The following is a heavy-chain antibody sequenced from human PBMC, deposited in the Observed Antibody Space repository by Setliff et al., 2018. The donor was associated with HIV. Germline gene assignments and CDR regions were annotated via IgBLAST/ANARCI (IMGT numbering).Heavy chain of an antibody. Sequence: SETLSLTCTVSGDSISSSGYYWSWIRQHPGKGLEWIGYIYYSGSTSYSPSLKSRVTISLDTSKSQFSLKVRSVTAADTAVYYCARERGSGSLDAFDILGQGTLVTVSS. CDR3: ARERGSGSLDAFDI. CDR1: GDSISSSGYY. V-gene: IGHV4-31*03. CDR2: IYYSGST. D-gene: IGHD3-10*01. J-gene: IGHJ3*02.